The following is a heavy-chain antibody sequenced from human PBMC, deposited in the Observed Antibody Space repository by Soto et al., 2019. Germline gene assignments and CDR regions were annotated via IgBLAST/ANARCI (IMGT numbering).Heavy chain of an antibody. D-gene: IGHD2-15*01. V-gene: IGHV3-23*01. CDR3: AKAQGTDIVVVVAATPYYYGMDV. CDR2: ISGSGGST. CDR1: GFTFSSYA. J-gene: IGHJ6*02. Sequence: EVQLLESGGGLVQPGGSLRLSCAASGFTFSSYAMSWVRQAPGKGLEWVSAISGSGGSTYYADSVKGRFTISRDNSKNTLYLQMNSLRAEDTAVYYCAKAQGTDIVVVVAATPYYYGMDVWGQGTTVTVSS.